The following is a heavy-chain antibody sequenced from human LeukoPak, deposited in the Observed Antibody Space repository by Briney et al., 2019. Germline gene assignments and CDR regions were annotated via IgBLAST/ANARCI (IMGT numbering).Heavy chain of an antibody. J-gene: IGHJ4*02. CDR1: GFTFSSYW. V-gene: IGHV3-7*01. CDR3: ARDGYSDISGFSPLDY. CDR2: IKQDGSEK. Sequence: GGSLRLSCAASGFTFSSYWMSWVRQAPGKGLEWVANIKQDGSEKYYVDSVKGRFNIARDNSKNTVYLEMNSLRADDTAIYYCARDGYSDISGFSPLDYWGQGNLVTVSS. D-gene: IGHD3-22*01.